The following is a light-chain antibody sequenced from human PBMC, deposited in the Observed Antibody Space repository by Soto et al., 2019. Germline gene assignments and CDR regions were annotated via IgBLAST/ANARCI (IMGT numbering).Light chain of an antibody. V-gene: IGKV1-27*01. CDR2: SAS. J-gene: IGKJ5*01. Sequence: DIQLTQSPSSLSASVGDRVTITCRVSQGISSCLNWYRQKPGKVPKLLIYSASNLQSGVPSRFSGNGYGTDFTLTISSLQPEDVATYYGQRTYKAPRVTFGQGTRLEIK. CDR1: QGISSC. CDR3: QRTYKAPRVT.